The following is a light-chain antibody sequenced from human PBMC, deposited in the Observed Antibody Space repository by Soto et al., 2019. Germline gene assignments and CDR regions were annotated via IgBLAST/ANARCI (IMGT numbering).Light chain of an antibody. Sequence: IQMTQSPSSLSASVGDRVTLTCRASHSINNCLAWYQQKPGKAPRLLIYAASTWQSGVPSRFSGSGSGTDFTLTISSLQPEDFAIYYCQQANSFPRTFGQGTILEIK. CDR3: QQANSFPRT. CDR1: HSINNC. J-gene: IGKJ5*01. V-gene: IGKV1-12*01. CDR2: AAS.